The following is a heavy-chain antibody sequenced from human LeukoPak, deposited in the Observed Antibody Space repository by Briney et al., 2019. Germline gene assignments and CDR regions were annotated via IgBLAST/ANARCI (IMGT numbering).Heavy chain of an antibody. D-gene: IGHD3-10*01. J-gene: IGHJ4*02. CDR2: FDPEDGET. V-gene: IGHV1-24*01. CDR1: GYTLTELS. CDR3: ARSPYYGSGSLFFDY. Sequence: GASVKVSCKVSGYTLTELSMHWVRQAPGKGLEWMGGFDPEDGETIYAQKFQGRVTMTEDTSTDTAYMELSSLRSEDTAVYYCARSPYYGSGSLFFDYWGQGTLVTVSS.